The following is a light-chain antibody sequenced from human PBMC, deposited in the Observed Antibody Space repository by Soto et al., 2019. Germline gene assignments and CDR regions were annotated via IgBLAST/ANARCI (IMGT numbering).Light chain of an antibody. CDR1: SSNIGGNS. V-gene: IGLV1-51*01. Sequence: QSVLAQPPSLSAAPGQKVTISFSGSSSNIGGNSVSWYQQLPGTAPNLLIYDDNKRPSGIPDRFSGSKSGTSATLGITGFQTGDEADYYCGSWDSSLSAYVFGTGTKV. CDR3: GSWDSSLSAYV. J-gene: IGLJ1*01. CDR2: DDN.